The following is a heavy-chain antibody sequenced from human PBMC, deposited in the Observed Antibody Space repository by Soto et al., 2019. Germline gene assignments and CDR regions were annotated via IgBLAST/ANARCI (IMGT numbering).Heavy chain of an antibody. J-gene: IGHJ6*01. CDR1: GFTFRTYW. Sequence: EVQLVESGGGLVQPGGSLRLSCAASGFTFRTYWLSWVRQVPGKGLEWVANINLDGSEKNYVDSVKGRFTISRDNARNSLYLQRSSRRAEDTALYYCARDGSTSWYSYDYDGMDVWGEGTTVTVSS. V-gene: IGHV3-7*05. CDR2: INLDGSEK. CDR3: ARDGSTSWYSYDYDGMDV. D-gene: IGHD5-18*01.